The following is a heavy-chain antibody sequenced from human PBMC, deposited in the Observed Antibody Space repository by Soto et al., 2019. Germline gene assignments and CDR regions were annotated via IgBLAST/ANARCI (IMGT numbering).Heavy chain of an antibody. D-gene: IGHD6-13*01. J-gene: IGHJ6*03. CDR3: ARGRYSSSWSSVYYYYYMDV. V-gene: IGHV3-21*01. CDR2: ISSSSSYI. CDR1: GFTFSSYS. Sequence: PGESLKISCAASGFTFSSYSMNWVRQAPGKGLEWVSSISSSSSYIYYADSVKGRFTISRDNAKNSLYLQMNSLRAEDTAVYYCARGRYSSSWSSVYYYYYMDVWGKGTTVNVSS.